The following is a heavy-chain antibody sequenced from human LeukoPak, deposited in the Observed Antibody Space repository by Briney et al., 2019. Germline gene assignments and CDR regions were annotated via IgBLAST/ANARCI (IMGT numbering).Heavy chain of an antibody. Sequence: GASVKVSCKASGGTFSNYAISWVRQAPGQGLEWMGGIIPIFGTANYAQKFQGRVTITADESTSTAYMELSSLRSEDTAVYYCARALMYYDFWSGIAFDIWGQGTMVTVSS. J-gene: IGHJ3*02. CDR3: ARALMYYDFWSGIAFDI. CDR1: GGTFSNYA. CDR2: IIPIFGTA. V-gene: IGHV1-69*13. D-gene: IGHD3-3*01.